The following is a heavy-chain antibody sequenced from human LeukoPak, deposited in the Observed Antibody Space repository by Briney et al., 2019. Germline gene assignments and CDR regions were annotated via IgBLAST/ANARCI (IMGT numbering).Heavy chain of an antibody. Sequence: PGGSLRLSCAASGFTFSSYWMHWVRQAPGKGLGWVSRINSDGSSTSYADSVKGRFTISRDNAKNTLYLQMNSLRAEDTAVYYCARGGGGDYGNWFDPWGQGTLVTVSS. D-gene: IGHD4-17*01. CDR1: GFTFSSYW. CDR3: ARGGGGDYGNWFDP. CDR2: INSDGSST. V-gene: IGHV3-74*01. J-gene: IGHJ5*02.